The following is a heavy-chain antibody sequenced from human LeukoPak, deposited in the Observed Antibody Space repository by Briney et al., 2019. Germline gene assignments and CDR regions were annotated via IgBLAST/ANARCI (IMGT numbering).Heavy chain of an antibody. J-gene: IGHJ4*02. CDR2: ISYDGSNK. CDR1: GFTFSSYA. CDR3: ARDTAMYYFDY. D-gene: IGHD5-18*01. V-gene: IGHV3-30-3*01. Sequence: GRSLRLSCAASGFTFSSYAMHWVRQAPGKGLEWVAVISYDGSNKYYADSVKGRFTISRDNSKNTLYLQMNSLRAEDTTVYYCARDTAMYYFDYGGQGTLVTVSS.